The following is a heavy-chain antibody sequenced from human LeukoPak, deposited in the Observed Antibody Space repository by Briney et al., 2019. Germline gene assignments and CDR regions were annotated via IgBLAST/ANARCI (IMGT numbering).Heavy chain of an antibody. V-gene: IGHV3-74*01. Sequence: GGSLRLSCAASGFTFSGYWVHWVRQAPGKGLVWVSHITDDGSSRSYADSVKGRFTISRDKAKNTVYLEMNGLRAEDTAVYYCTRGQSPRHDAFDIWGQETMVTVSS. CDR3: TRGQSPRHDAFDI. J-gene: IGHJ3*02. CDR1: GFTFSGYW. CDR2: ITDDGSSR.